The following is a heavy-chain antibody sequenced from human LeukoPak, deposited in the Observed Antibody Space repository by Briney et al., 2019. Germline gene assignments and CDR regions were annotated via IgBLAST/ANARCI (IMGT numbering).Heavy chain of an antibody. CDR2: IKQDGSEK. J-gene: IGHJ4*02. D-gene: IGHD3-22*01. Sequence: GGSLRLSCAAFGFTFSSYWMSWVRQAPGKGLEWVANIKQDGSEKYYVDSVKGRFTISRDNAKNSLYLQMNSLRAEDTAVYYCARESGYSDLYYFDYWGQGTLVTVSS. V-gene: IGHV3-7*01. CDR3: ARESGYSDLYYFDY. CDR1: GFTFSSYW.